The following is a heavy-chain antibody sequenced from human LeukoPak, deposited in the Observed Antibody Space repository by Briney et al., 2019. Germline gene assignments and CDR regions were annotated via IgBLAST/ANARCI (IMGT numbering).Heavy chain of an antibody. CDR2: IYYSGST. CDR1: GGSISSSSYY. Sequence: SETLSLTCTVSGGSISSSSYYWGWIRQPPGKGLEWIGSIYYSGSTYYNPSLKSRVTISVDTSKNQFSLKLSSVTAADTAVYYCARHLRFLEWLLFGWFDPWGQGTLVTVSP. CDR3: ARHLRFLEWLLFGWFDP. J-gene: IGHJ5*02. V-gene: IGHV4-39*01. D-gene: IGHD3-3*01.